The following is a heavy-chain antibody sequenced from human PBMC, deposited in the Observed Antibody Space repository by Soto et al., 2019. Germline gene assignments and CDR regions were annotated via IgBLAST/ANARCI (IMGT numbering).Heavy chain of an antibody. D-gene: IGHD2-2*02. V-gene: IGHV3-30*18. J-gene: IGHJ6*02. CDR3: AKDSWCSSTSRYIGGYYYYGMDV. CDR1: GFTFSSYG. CDR2: ISYDGSNK. Sequence: LRLSCAASGFTFSSYGMHWVRQAPGKGLEWVAVISYDGSNKYYADSVKGRFTISRDNSKNTLYLQMNSLRAEDTAVYYCAKDSWCSSTSRYIGGYYYYGMDVWGQGTTVTVSS.